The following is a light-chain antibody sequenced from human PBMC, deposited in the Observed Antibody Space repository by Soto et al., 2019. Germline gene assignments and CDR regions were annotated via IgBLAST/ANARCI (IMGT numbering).Light chain of an antibody. Sequence: DIQMTQSPSVLYASVGDRVTITCRASQSISIWLAWYQHKPGKAPKVLIYKASTLKSGVPSRFSGSGSGTEFTLTISSLQPDDFATYYCQHYNSYSEAFGQGTKVDIK. CDR2: KAS. J-gene: IGKJ1*01. V-gene: IGKV1-5*03. CDR1: QSISIW. CDR3: QHYNSYSEA.